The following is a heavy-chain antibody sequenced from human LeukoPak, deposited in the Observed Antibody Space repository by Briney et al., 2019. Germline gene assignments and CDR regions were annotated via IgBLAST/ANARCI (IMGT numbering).Heavy chain of an antibody. CDR2: IYYSGST. CDR3: ARRFGFRDAFDI. D-gene: IGHD3-10*01. CDR1: GGSISSYY. Sequence: PSETLSLTCTVSGGSISSYYWSWIRQPPGKGLEWIGYIYYSGSTNYNPSLKSRVTISVDTSKNQFSLKLSSVTAADTAVCYCARRFGFRDAFDIWGQGTMVTVSS. J-gene: IGHJ3*02. V-gene: IGHV4-59*01.